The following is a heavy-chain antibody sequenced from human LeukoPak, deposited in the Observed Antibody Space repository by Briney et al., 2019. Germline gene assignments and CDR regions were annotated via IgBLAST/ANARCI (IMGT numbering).Heavy chain of an antibody. J-gene: IGHJ6*03. CDR2: IYTSGST. V-gene: IGHV4-61*02. Sequence: KPSETLSLTCTVSGGSISSGSYYWSWIRQPAGKGLEWIGRIYTSGSTNYNPSLKSRVTISVDMSKNQFSLKLSSVTAADTAVYYCARDEEFYYYMDVWGKGTTVTVSS. CDR3: ARDEEFYYYMDV. CDR1: GGSISSGSYY.